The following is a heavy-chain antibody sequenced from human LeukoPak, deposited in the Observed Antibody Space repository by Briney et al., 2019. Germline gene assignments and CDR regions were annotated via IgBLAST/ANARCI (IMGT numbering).Heavy chain of an antibody. Sequence: GGSLRLSCAASGFTFSSYAIHWVRQAPGKGLEWVTVISNDGSKKSYADSVKGRFTISRDNSKNTLYLQMNSLRAEDTAVYYCAKHDSSTSRRRRTTIGAFDIWGQGTMVTVSS. CDR1: GFTFSSYA. D-gene: IGHD2-2*01. J-gene: IGHJ3*02. V-gene: IGHV3-30*07. CDR3: AKHDSSTSRRRRTTIGAFDI. CDR2: ISNDGSKK.